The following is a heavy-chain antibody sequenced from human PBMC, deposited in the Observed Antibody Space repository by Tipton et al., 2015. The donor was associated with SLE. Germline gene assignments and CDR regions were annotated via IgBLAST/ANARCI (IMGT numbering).Heavy chain of an antibody. V-gene: IGHV4-30-2*01. D-gene: IGHD3-22*01. CDR3: ARDEYRYDGTGYHLLGHFDF. CDR1: GDSISTGNYY. J-gene: IGHJ4*02. Sequence: TLSLTCTVSGDSISTGNYYWSWIRQPAGKGLEWIGYIYHSGSTYYSPSLKNRVTISVDRSKNHFSLKLSSVTAADTAVYYCARDEYRYDGTGYHLLGHFDFWGQGTLVTVSS. CDR2: IYHSGST.